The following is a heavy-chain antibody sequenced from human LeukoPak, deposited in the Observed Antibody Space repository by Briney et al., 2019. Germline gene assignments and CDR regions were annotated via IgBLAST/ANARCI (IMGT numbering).Heavy chain of an antibody. Sequence: ASVTVSCKASGGAFSSYAISWVRQAAGQGLEWMGGIIPIFGTANYAQKFQGRVTITADESTSTAYMELSSLRSEDTAVYYCARDGNRDNGMDVWGQGTTFTVSS. D-gene: IGHD1-14*01. J-gene: IGHJ6*02. CDR1: GGAFSSYA. CDR2: IIPIFGTA. CDR3: ARDGNRDNGMDV. V-gene: IGHV1-69*13.